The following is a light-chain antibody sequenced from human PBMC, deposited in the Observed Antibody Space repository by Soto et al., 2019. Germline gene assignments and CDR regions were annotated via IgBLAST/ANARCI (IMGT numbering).Light chain of an antibody. V-gene: IGKV3-15*01. J-gene: IGKJ1*01. CDR2: AAS. Sequence: EIVMTQSPATLSVSPGERATLSCRASQSVSIDLAWYQQKPGQAPSLLIYAASTRATGIPARFSGSGSGTEFTLTIRRLEPEDFAVYYCQQYGSPRTFGQGTKVDIK. CDR3: QQYGSPRT. CDR1: QSVSID.